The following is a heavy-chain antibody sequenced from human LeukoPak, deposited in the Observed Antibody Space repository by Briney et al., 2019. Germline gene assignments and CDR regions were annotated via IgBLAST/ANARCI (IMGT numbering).Heavy chain of an antibody. J-gene: IGHJ4*02. D-gene: IGHD3-10*01. V-gene: IGHV1-2*02. CDR2: IKSNSGGT. CDR3: ARGGWVRGVITRTGLDY. CDR1: GYTFTDYY. Sequence: ASVKVSCKASGYTFTDYYIHWVRQAPGQGVEWMGWIKSNSGGTNYAQKFQGRVTMTRDTSISTAYMELSRLRSDDTAVYYCARGGWVRGVITRTGLDYWGRESWSPSPQ.